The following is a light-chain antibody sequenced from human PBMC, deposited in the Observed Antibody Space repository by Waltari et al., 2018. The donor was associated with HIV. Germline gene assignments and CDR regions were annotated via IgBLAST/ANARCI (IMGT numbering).Light chain of an antibody. Sequence: QSALTQPRSVSGSLGQSVTISCPGTSSDVGGYNSVSCYQQHPGKAPKLMIYDVSKRPSGVPDRFSGSKSGNTASLTISGLQAEDEADYYCCSYAGSYTPFYVFGTGTKVIVL. J-gene: IGLJ1*01. CDR2: DVS. V-gene: IGLV2-11*01. CDR1: SSDVGGYNS. CDR3: CSYAGSYTPFYV.